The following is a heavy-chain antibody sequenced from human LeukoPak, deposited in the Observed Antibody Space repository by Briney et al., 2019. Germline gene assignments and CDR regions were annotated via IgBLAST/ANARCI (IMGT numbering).Heavy chain of an antibody. D-gene: IGHD3-10*01. J-gene: IGHJ5*02. CDR1: GFTFSSYG. V-gene: IGHV3-30*18. CDR3: AKEGAGWNYYGSNRFDP. CDR2: ISYDGSNK. Sequence: GGSLRLSCAASGFTFSSYGMHWVRQAPGKGLEWVAVISYDGSNKYYADSVKGRFTISRDNSKNTLYLQMNSLRAEDTAVYYCAKEGAGWNYYGSNRFDPWGQGTLVTVSS.